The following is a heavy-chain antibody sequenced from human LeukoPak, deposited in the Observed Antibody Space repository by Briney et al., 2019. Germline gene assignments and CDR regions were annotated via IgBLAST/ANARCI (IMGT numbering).Heavy chain of an antibody. CDR1: GFTLRSYV. D-gene: IGHD2-21*02. J-gene: IGHJ4*02. CDR3: AKDRLLNCRGDCYIFDY. CDR2: ISGSGDST. Sequence: PAGGSLRLSCVASGFTLRSYVMNWVRQTPGKGLEWVSSISGSGDSTLYADSVKGRFSISRDNSKNTLYLQVNGLRTEDTAVYYCAKDRLLNCRGDCYIFDYWGQGTVVTVSS. V-gene: IGHV3-23*01.